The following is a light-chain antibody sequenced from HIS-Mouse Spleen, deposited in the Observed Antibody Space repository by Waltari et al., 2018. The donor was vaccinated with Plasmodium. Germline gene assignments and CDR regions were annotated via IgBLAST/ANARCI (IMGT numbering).Light chain of an antibody. CDR3: CSYAGSSTLV. V-gene: IGLV2-23*01. CDR2: EGS. CDR1: SSEVGSSNL. Sequence: QSALTQPASVSGSPGQSITLSCTGTSSEVGSSNLVSRYQPPPGKAPKLMIYEGSKRPSGVSNRFSGSKSGNTASLTISGLQAEDEADYYCCSYAGSSTLVFGGGTKLTVL. J-gene: IGLJ3*02.